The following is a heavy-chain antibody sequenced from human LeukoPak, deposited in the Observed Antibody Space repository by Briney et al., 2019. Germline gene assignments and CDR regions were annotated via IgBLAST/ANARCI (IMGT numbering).Heavy chain of an antibody. CDR3: ARDYSLSYSSGWYEGAFDI. CDR1: GFTFSNYA. D-gene: IGHD6-19*01. CDR2: ISGSASST. J-gene: IGHJ3*02. Sequence: GSLRLSCAASGFTFSNYAMSWVRQAPGKGLEWVSAISGSASSTYHADSVKGRFTISRDNSKNTLYLQMNSLRAEDTAVYYCARDYSLSYSSGWYEGAFDIWGRGTMVTVSS. V-gene: IGHV3-23*01.